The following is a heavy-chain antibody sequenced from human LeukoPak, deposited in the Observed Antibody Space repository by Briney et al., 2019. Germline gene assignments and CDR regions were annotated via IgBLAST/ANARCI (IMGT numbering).Heavy chain of an antibody. D-gene: IGHD1-26*01. J-gene: IGHJ4*02. CDR1: GGSFSGYY. Sequence: SETLSLTCAVYGGSFSGYYWSWIRQPPGKGLEWIGYIYYSGSTNYNPSLKSRVTISVDTSKNQFSLKLSSVTAADTAVYYCAAHSGSYTLSDYWGQGTLVTVSS. CDR2: IYYSGST. V-gene: IGHV4-59*01. CDR3: AAHSGSYTLSDY.